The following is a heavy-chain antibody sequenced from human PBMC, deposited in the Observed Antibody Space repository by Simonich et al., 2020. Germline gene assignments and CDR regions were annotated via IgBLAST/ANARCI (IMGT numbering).Heavy chain of an antibody. J-gene: IGHJ3*02. V-gene: IGHV3-74*01. CDR1: GFTFSSYW. D-gene: IGHD4-4*01. CDR3: ARDYSNYDAFDI. CDR2: IKSDGRST. Sequence: EVQLVESGGGLVQPGGSLRLSCAASGFTFSSYWMHWVRQAPGKGLVGVTRIKSDGRSTSYADSVKGRFTISRDNAKNTLYLQMNSLRAKDTAVYYCARDYSNYDAFDIWGQGTMVTVSS.